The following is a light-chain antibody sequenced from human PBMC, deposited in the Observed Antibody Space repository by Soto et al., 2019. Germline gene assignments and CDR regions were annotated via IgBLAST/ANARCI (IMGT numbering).Light chain of an antibody. CDR3: QQYDSAPRT. CDR1: QSLSSRN. J-gene: IGKJ1*01. V-gene: IGKV3-20*01. Sequence: TRARGTFRSRWGARPKKTSRASQSLSSRNLAWYQQKPGQAPRPLIYGVSSRATGIPDRFSGSGSGTDYTLGISRLHPEDTAVYNCQQYDSAPRTFGQGTRVEIK. CDR2: GVS.